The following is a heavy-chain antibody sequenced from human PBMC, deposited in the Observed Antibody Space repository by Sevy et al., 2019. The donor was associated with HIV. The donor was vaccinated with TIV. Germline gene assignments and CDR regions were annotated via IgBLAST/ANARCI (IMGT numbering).Heavy chain of an antibody. CDR3: ARDFVSDYGGNEGGYYYYYGMDV. D-gene: IGHD4-17*01. CDR1: GFTFSSYS. CDR2: ISSSSSYI. Sequence: GGSLRLSCAASGFTFSSYSMNWVRQAPGKGLGWVSSISSSSSYIYYADSVKGRFTISRDNAKNSLYLQMNSLRAEDTAVYYCARDFVSDYGGNEGGYYYYYGMDVWGQGTTVTVSS. J-gene: IGHJ6*02. V-gene: IGHV3-21*01.